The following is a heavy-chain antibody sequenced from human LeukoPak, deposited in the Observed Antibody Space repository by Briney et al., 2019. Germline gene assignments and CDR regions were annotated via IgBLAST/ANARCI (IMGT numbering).Heavy chain of an antibody. CDR1: GFTFSNYG. Sequence: PGGSLRLSCTASGFTFSNYGMTWVRQAPGKGLEWVSSISDNGGSTHYADSVKGRFTISRDNSKNTLYLQMNSLRAEDTAVYYCAKESYYDILTGPPSSHWGQGTLVTVSS. D-gene: IGHD3-9*01. CDR2: ISDNGGST. CDR3: AKESYYDILTGPPSSH. J-gene: IGHJ4*02. V-gene: IGHV3-23*01.